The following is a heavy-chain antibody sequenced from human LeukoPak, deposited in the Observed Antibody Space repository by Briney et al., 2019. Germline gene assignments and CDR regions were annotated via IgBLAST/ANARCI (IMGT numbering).Heavy chain of an antibody. CDR1: GYTFTGYY. CDR3: ARDLFPDYYGSGSYYYYYYYYMDV. J-gene: IGHJ6*03. V-gene: IGHV1-2*02. Sequence: GASVTVSYKASGYTFTGYYMHWVRQAPGQGLEWMGWINPNSGGTSYAQKFQGRVTTTRDTSISTAYMELSRLRSDDTAVYYCARDLFPDYYGSGSYYYYYYYYMDVWGKGTTVTISS. D-gene: IGHD3-10*01. CDR2: INPNSGGT.